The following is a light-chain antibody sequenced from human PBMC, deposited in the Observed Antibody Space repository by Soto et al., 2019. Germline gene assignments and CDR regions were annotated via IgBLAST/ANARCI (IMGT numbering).Light chain of an antibody. Sequence: QSALTQPASVSGSPGQSITISCTGTSSDVGGHNYVSWYQQHPGKAPKLMIYEVSNRPSGVSDRFSGSKSGNTASLTISGLQAEDEAGYYCSSYISSSNVVFDGGTKVTVL. CDR2: EVS. J-gene: IGLJ2*01. V-gene: IGLV2-14*01. CDR3: SSYISSSNVV. CDR1: SSDVGGHNY.